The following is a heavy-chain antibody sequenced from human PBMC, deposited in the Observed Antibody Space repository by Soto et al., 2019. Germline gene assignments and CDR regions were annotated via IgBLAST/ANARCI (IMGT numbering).Heavy chain of an antibody. CDR3: ARDIAPGGWLQFDGGGSDY. V-gene: IGHV1-18*01. CDR2: ISAYNGNT. CDR1: GYTFTSYG. D-gene: IGHD5-12*01. J-gene: IGHJ4*02. Sequence: QVQLVQSGAEVKKPGASVKVSCKASGYTFTSYGISWVRQAPGQGLEWMGWISAYNGNTNYAQKRQGRVTMTTNTSTSRAYMELRRLRSDDTAVDYCARDIAPGGWLQFDGGGSDYWGQGTLVTVSS.